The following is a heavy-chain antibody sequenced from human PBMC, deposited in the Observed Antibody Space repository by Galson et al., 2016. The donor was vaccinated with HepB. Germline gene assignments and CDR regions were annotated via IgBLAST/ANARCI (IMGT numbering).Heavy chain of an antibody. CDR2: ISYSGRA. D-gene: IGHD4-17*01. V-gene: IGHV4-31*03. Sequence: TLSLTCTVSGRSISGGGFWNWIRQHPGTGLEWIGYISYSGRAYYNPSLKSRVTITMDMSQNQFPLALSSVTATDTALYYCARGEVHDFTVMTPQYFDYWGQGALVTVS. J-gene: IGHJ4*02. CDR1: GRSISGGGF. CDR3: ARGEVHDFTVMTPQYFDY.